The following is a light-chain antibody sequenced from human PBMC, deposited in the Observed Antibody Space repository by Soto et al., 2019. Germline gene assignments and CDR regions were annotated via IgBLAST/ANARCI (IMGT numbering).Light chain of an antibody. V-gene: IGLV2-14*01. Sequence: QSALTQPASVSGSPGQSITISCTGTSSDVGGYNYVSWYQQHPGKAPKLMIYEVSNRPSGVSNRFSGSKSGNTASLTISGLQAEDEAGYYCSSYTSSSTLFYVFGTGTKVTVL. J-gene: IGLJ1*01. CDR3: SSYTSSSTLFYV. CDR2: EVS. CDR1: SSDVGGYNY.